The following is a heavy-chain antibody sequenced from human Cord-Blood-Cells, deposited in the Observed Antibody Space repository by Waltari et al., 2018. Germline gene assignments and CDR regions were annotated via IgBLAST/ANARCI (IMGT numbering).Heavy chain of an antibody. D-gene: IGHD7-27*01. J-gene: IGHJ2*01. CDR1: GGSFSGYS. V-gene: IGHV4-34*01. CDR3: ARRQLGAYYWYFDL. Sequence: QLQLQQWGAGLLKPPETLSLPCSVYGGSFSGYSWSWLRQPPGKGMEWIGEINHSGSTNYTPSLKSRVTISVDTSKNQFSLKLSSVTAADTAVYYCARRQLGAYYWYFDLWGRGTLVTVSS. CDR2: INHSGST.